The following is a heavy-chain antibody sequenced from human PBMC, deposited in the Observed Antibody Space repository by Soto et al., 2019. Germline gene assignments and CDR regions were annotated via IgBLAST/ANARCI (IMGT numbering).Heavy chain of an antibody. CDR1: GFTFSSYA. J-gene: IGHJ4*02. CDR2: ISYDGSNK. D-gene: IGHD3-9*01. Sequence: PGGSLRLSCAASGFTFSSYAMHWVRQAPGKGLEWVAVISYDGSNKYYADSVEGRFTISRDNSKNTLYLQMNSLRAEDTAVYYCARDLGVRYFDWLLSGFDYWGQGTLVTVSS. CDR3: ARDLGVRYFDWLLSGFDY. V-gene: IGHV3-30-3*01.